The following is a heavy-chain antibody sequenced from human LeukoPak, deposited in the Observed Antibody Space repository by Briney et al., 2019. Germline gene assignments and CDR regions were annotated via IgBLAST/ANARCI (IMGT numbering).Heavy chain of an antibody. J-gene: IGHJ6*03. Sequence: SVKVSCKASGGTFGRYVISWVRQAPGQGLEWMGGIIPIFGTANYAQKFQGRVTITADESTITAYMELSSLRSEDTAVYYCARGAFGVFPPATYYYYMDVWGKGTTVSVSS. CDR1: GGTFGRYV. CDR3: ARGAFGVFPPATYYYYMDV. V-gene: IGHV1-69*13. D-gene: IGHD3-3*01. CDR2: IIPIFGTA.